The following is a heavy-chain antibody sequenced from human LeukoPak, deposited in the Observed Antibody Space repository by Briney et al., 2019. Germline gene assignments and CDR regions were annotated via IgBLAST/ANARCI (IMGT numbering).Heavy chain of an antibody. Sequence: GSLRLSCAASGFPFSDYGMHWVRQAPGKGLEWVAVISYDGGTNNYYADSVKGRFTVSRDDSKNTLYLQMNSLRADDTAVYYCAKADSGDAPALGISAYWGQGTLVTVSS. V-gene: IGHV3-30*18. CDR1: GFPFSDYG. CDR2: ISYDGGTNN. CDR3: AKADSGDAPALGISAY. D-gene: IGHD2-15*01. J-gene: IGHJ4*02.